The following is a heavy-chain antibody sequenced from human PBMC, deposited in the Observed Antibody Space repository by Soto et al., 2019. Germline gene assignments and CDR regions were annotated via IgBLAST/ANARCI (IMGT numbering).Heavy chain of an antibody. V-gene: IGHV4-59*08. CDR3: ARRYATCFAY. CDR2: IYYSGSA. CDR1: GGCISSYY. J-gene: IGHJ4*02. D-gene: IGHD2-2*01. Sequence: PSETLSITCTVSGGCISSYYWSWIRQPPGKGLEWIGYIYYSGSANYNPSLKSRVNISVDTSKNQFSLKLSSVTAAVTSVYYCARRYATCFAYWGQRTLVTVSS.